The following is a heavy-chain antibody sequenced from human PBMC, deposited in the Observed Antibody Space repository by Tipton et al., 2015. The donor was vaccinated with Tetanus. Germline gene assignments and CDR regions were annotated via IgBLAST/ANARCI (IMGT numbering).Heavy chain of an antibody. D-gene: IGHD3-3*01. CDR3: AKGLGFYGMDV. V-gene: IGHV3-9*01. CDR2: ITWNSGSI. Sequence: RSLRLSCAASGFTFDDYGMHWVRQVPGKGLEWVSGITWNSGSIGYADSVKGRFTISGDNAKNSLYLQMNSLRAEDTALYYCAKGLGFYGMDVWGQGTTVTVSS. J-gene: IGHJ6*02. CDR1: GFTFDDYG.